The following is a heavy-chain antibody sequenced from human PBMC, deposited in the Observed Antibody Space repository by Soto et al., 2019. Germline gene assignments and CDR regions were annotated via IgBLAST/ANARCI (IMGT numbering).Heavy chain of an antibody. CDR2: ISTYNGNT. V-gene: IGHV1-18*01. Sequence: QVQLVQSGAEVKKRGASVKVSCKAYGCTFTSFGISWVRQAPGQGLEWMGWISTYNGNTNYAQKIQGRVTMTTDTFTSTAYMELRSLRSDDTAVYYCARGEYSSPKGWFDPWGQGTLVTVSS. CDR3: ARGEYSSPKGWFDP. J-gene: IGHJ5*02. D-gene: IGHD6-6*01. CDR1: GCTFTSFG.